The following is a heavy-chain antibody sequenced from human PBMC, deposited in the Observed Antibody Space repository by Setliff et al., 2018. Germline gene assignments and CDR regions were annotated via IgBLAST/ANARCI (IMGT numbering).Heavy chain of an antibody. CDR2: INPNDGYT. Sequence: ASVKVSCKASGHSLTSNHFHWGRQAPGKGLEWMGTINPNDGYTIYAPAFQGRVATTTDTSTGTAYMELSGLTSADTAIYYCIVNMVRPVTGLDSWGPGTLVTVSS. D-gene: IGHD2-15*01. CDR1: GHSLTSNH. V-gene: IGHV1-46*01. CDR3: IVNMVRPVTGLDS. J-gene: IGHJ4*02.